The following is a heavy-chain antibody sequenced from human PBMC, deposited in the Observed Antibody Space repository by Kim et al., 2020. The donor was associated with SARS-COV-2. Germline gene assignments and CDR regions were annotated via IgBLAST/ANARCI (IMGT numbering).Heavy chain of an antibody. CDR3: ARDYYYYDSSGYYNFDY. J-gene: IGHJ4*02. Sequence: QGRVTITADESTSTAYMELSSLRSEDTAVYYCARDYYYYDSSGYYNFDYWGQGTLVTVSS. D-gene: IGHD3-22*01. V-gene: IGHV1-69*01.